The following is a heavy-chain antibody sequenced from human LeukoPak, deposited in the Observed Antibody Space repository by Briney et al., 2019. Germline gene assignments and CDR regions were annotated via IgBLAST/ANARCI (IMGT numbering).Heavy chain of an antibody. D-gene: IGHD2-2*01. CDR2: INHSGST. CDR3: ARGIVVVPAAIGYYYGMDV. V-gene: IGHV4-34*01. CDR1: GGSFSGYY. Sequence: SETLSLTCAVYGGSFSGYYWSWIRQPPGKGLEWIGEINHSGSTNYNPSLKSRVTISGDTSKNQFSLKLSSVTAADTAVYYRARGIVVVPAAIGYYYGMDVWGQGTTVTVSS. J-gene: IGHJ6*02.